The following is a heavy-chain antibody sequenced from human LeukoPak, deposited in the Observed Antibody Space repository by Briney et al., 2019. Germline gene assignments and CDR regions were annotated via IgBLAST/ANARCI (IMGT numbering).Heavy chain of an antibody. Sequence: PGGSLRLSCAASGFTFSSYAMSWVRQAPGKGLEGVSAISGSGGSTYYADSVKGRFTISRDNSKNTLYLQMNSLRAEDTAVYYCPIRFLEWLPFDYWGQGTLVTVSS. CDR2: ISGSGGST. J-gene: IGHJ4*02. D-gene: IGHD3-3*01. CDR1: GFTFSSYA. V-gene: IGHV3-23*01. CDR3: PIRFLEWLPFDY.